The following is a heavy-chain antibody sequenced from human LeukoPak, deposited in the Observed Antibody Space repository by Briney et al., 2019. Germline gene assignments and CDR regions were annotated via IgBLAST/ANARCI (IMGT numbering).Heavy chain of an antibody. CDR3: AKDRSDGDFSGDAFDI. Sequence: GGSLRLSCAASGFSFSTYAISWVRQAPGKGLEWVSCISTTSSYIFYADSVRGRFTISRDKAKNSLYLQMDSLRAEDTAVYYCAKDRSDGDFSGDAFDIWGQGTMVTVSS. CDR2: ISTTSSYI. D-gene: IGHD4-17*01. J-gene: IGHJ3*02. CDR1: GFSFSTYA. V-gene: IGHV3-21*01.